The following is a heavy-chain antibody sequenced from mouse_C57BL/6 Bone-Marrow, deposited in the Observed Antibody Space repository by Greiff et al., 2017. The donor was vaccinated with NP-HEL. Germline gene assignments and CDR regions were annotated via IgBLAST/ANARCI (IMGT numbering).Heavy chain of an antibody. D-gene: IGHD4-1*01. V-gene: IGHV1-81*01. J-gene: IGHJ3*01. CDR1: GYTFTSYG. Sequence: QVQLQQSGAELARPGASVKLSCKASGYTFTSYGISWVKQRTGQGLEWIGEIYPRSGNTYYNEKFKGKATLTADKSSSTAYMEPRSLTSEDSAVYFCARWRTGTAYWGQGTLVTVSA. CDR3: ARWRTGTAY. CDR2: IYPRSGNT.